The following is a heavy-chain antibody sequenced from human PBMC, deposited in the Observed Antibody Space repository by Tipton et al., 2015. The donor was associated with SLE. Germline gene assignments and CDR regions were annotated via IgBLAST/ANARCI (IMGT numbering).Heavy chain of an antibody. Sequence: TLSLTCTVSGDSITSSSYYWGWIRQPPGKGLEGIGKSGSTYYNPSLKSRVSTSVDTSKNQFSLKLTSVTAADTAVYYCARHFPRHYDSRTYSEAFDIWGQGTMVTVSS. CDR2: SGST. V-gene: IGHV4-39*01. CDR1: GDSITSSSYY. J-gene: IGHJ3*02. D-gene: IGHD3-22*01. CDR3: ARHFPRHYDSRTYSEAFDI.